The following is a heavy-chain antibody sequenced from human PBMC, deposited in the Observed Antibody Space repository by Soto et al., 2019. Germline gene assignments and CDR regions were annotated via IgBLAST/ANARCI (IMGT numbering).Heavy chain of an antibody. D-gene: IGHD6-19*01. CDR2: LYWDDDK. V-gene: IGHV2-5*02. CDR1: GFSLNTNAVG. Sequence: QITLKESGPTLVKPTQTLTLTCTFSGFSLNTNAVGVAWIRQPPGKALEWLALLYWDDDKRYSPSLKSRLTITTDTSKNPVVLTMTNMDPEDTATCYCAHRRVRDSSGENFDSWGQGTLVTVSS. J-gene: IGHJ4*02. CDR3: AHRRVRDSSGENFDS.